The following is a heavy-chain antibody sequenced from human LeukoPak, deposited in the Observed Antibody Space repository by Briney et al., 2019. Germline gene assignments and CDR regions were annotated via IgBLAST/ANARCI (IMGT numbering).Heavy chain of an antibody. V-gene: IGHV4-59*08. D-gene: IGHD1-14*01. CDR1: GGSISSYY. CDR3: ARHRVTGTPADDAFDI. J-gene: IGHJ3*02. Sequence: PSETLSLTCTVSGGSISSYYWSWIRQPPGKGLEWIGYIYYSGSTNYNPSLKSRVTISVDTSKNQFSLKLSSVTAADTAVYYCARHRVTGTPADDAFDIWGQGTMVTVSS. CDR2: IYYSGST.